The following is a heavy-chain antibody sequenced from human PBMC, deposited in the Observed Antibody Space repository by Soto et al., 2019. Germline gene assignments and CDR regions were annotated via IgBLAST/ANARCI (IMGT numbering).Heavy chain of an antibody. CDR3: AGGYWFGDLGSLYYGMDV. CDR2: MNPNSADR. D-gene: IGHD3-10*01. Sequence: QVQLVQSGAEVKKPGASVKVSCKASGYTLTSYDINWVRQATGQGLEWMGWMNPNSADRGYAQKFQGRFTMTVNTSISTAYMELRCLRSEDTAGYYSAGGYWFGDLGSLYYGMDVWGQGTTVTVSS. J-gene: IGHJ6*02. CDR1: GYTLTSYD. V-gene: IGHV1-8*01.